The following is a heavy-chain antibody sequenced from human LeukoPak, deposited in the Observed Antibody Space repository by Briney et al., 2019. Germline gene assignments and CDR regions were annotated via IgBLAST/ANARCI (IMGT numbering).Heavy chain of an antibody. CDR3: ARHPYSDSSGFTFDI. CDR1: GGSITSSSYY. J-gene: IGHJ3*02. CDR2: IYYSGST. V-gene: IGHV4-39*01. D-gene: IGHD3-22*01. Sequence: SETLSLTCTVSGGSITSSSYYWGWIRQPPGKGLEWIGSIYYSGSTYYNPSLKSRITISVDTSKKQFSLKLSSVTAADTAVYYCARHPYSDSSGFTFDIWGQGTMVTVSS.